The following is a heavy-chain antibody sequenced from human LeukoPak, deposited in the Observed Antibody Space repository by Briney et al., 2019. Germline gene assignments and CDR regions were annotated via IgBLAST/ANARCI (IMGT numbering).Heavy chain of an antibody. Sequence: GGSLRLSCAASGFTFSSYSMNWVRQAPGKGLEWVSSISSSSSYIYYADSVKGRFTISRDNAKNSLYLQMNSLRAEDTAVYYCARSYCSSTSCHLAKTNTFDYWGQGTLVTVSS. CDR3: ARSYCSSTSCHLAKTNTFDY. CDR1: GFTFSSYS. D-gene: IGHD2-2*01. V-gene: IGHV3-21*01. CDR2: ISSSSSYI. J-gene: IGHJ4*02.